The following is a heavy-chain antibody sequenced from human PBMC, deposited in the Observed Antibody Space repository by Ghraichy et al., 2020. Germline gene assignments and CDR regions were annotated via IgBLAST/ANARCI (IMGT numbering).Heavy chain of an antibody. V-gene: IGHV4-38-2*02. J-gene: IGHJ4*02. D-gene: IGHD6-19*01. Sequence: SETLSLTCTVSGYSISSGYYWDWIRQPPGKGLEWIANIYHSGSTYYNLSLKSRVTISVDTSKNQFSLKLSSVTAADTAVYYCAREGSGNSFDFWGQGTLVTVSS. CDR2: IYHSGST. CDR3: AREGSGNSFDF. CDR1: GYSISSGYY.